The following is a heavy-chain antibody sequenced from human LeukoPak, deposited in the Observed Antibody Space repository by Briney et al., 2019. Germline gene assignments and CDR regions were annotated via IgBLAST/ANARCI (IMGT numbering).Heavy chain of an antibody. CDR3: ASYGDFSHNLDY. CDR1: RYTFSGYY. V-gene: IGHV1-2*02. D-gene: IGHD4-17*01. CDR2: INANSGVT. J-gene: IGHJ4*02. Sequence: ASVKVSCKASRYTFSGYYVHWVRQAPGQGLEWMGWINANSGVTNYEQNFQGRVTMTRDTSISTVYMELSSLRSDDTAVYYCASYGDFSHNLDYWGQGTLVTVSS.